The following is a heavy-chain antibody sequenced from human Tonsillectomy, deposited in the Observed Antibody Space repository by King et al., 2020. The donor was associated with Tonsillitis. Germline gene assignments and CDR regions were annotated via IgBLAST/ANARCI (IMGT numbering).Heavy chain of an antibody. D-gene: IGHD6-13*01. CDR3: ARKYSSSWYRFDY. V-gene: IGHV4-59*01. CDR1: GGSISRYY. CDR2: IYYNGST. J-gene: IGHJ4*02. Sequence: LQLQESGPGLVKPSETLSLTCTVSGGSISRYYWSWILQPPGKGLGGIGYIYYNGSTNYNPSLRSRVTISVDTSKNPFSLKLSFVTAADTAVYYCARKYSSSWYRFDYWGQGTLVTVSS.